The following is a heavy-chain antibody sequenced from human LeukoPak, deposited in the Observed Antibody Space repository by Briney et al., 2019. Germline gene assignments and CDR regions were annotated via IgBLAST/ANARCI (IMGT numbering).Heavy chain of an antibody. CDR1: GFTFSSSA. J-gene: IGHJ4*02. Sequence: GSLRLSCAASGFTFSSSAMSWVRQAPGKGLEWVSAISNNGGYTYYADSVQGRFTISRDNSKSTLCLQMNSLRAEDTAVYYCARQLGYCSDGSCYFPYWGQGTLVTVSS. CDR2: ISNNGGYT. CDR3: ARQLGYCSDGSCYFPY. V-gene: IGHV3-23*01. D-gene: IGHD2-15*01.